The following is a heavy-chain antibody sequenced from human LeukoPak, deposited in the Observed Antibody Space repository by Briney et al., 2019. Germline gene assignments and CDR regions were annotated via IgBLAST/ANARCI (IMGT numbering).Heavy chain of an antibody. CDR2: IIPIFGTA. CDR3: ARGTPSEQLVLD. J-gene: IGHJ4*02. CDR1: GGTFSSYA. V-gene: IGHV1-69*05. Sequence: GASVKVPCKASGGTFSSYAISWVRQAPGQGLEWMGRIIPIFGTANYAQKFQGRVTITTDESTSTAYMELSSLRSEDTAVYYCARGTPSEQLVLDWGQGTLVTVSS. D-gene: IGHD6-6*01.